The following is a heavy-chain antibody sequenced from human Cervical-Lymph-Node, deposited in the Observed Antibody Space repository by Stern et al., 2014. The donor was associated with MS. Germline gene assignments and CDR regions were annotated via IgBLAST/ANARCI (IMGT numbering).Heavy chain of an antibody. CDR2: ITWDGETT. Sequence: VQLVESGGGVVQPGGSQRLSCAASGFTFGDFAMPWVRQAPGKGLEWVSLITWDGETTSYAGSVKGRFTISRDNSKNSLYLQMNSLRAEDSALYYCAKDSGRYDYGIDFWGQGTLVSVSS. CDR3: AKDSGRYDYGIDF. D-gene: IGHD5-12*01. CDR1: GFTFGDFA. J-gene: IGHJ4*02. V-gene: IGHV3-43D*03.